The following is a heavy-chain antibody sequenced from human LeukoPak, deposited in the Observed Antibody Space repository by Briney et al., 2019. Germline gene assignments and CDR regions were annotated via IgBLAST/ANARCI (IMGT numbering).Heavy chain of an antibody. CDR3: AKTSPITRIGYSSDGPGY. D-gene: IGHD6-19*01. Sequence: SGGSLRLSCAASGFTFDDYGMSWVRQAPGKGLEWVSGINWNGGSTGYADSVKGRFTISRDNSKNTLYLQMNSLRAEDTAVYYCAKTSPITRIGYSSDGPGYWGQGTLVTVSS. CDR1: GFTFDDYG. CDR2: INWNGGST. V-gene: IGHV3-20*04. J-gene: IGHJ4*02.